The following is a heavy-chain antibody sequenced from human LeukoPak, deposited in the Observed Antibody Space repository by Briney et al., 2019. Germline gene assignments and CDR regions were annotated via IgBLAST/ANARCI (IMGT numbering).Heavy chain of an antibody. CDR1: EFSVGSNY. D-gene: IGHD3-16*01. CDR2: IYSGGST. CDR3: ARDLHPRLTGYFDQ. J-gene: IGHJ4*02. Sequence: GGSLRLSCAASEFSVGSNYMTWVRQAPGKGLEWVSLIYSGGSTYYADSVKGRFTVSRDNSKNTLYLQMNSLRAEDTAVYYCARDLHPRLTGYFDQWGQGTVVTVSS. V-gene: IGHV3-66*01.